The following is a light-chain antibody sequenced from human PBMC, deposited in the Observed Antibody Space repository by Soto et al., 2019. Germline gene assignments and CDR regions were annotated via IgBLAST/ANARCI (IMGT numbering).Light chain of an antibody. CDR3: QQYNSWPRT. Sequence: EIVMTQSPATLSVSPGERATRSCRASQSVSNKLAWYQQKPGQAPRLLIYDASTRATGIPARFSGSGSGTKFTLTISSLQSEDFAVYYCQQYNSWPRTFGQGTKVDIK. CDR1: QSVSNK. CDR2: DAS. V-gene: IGKV3-15*01. J-gene: IGKJ1*01.